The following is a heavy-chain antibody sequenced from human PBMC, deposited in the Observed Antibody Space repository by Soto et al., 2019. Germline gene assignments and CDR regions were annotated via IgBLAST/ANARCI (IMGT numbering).Heavy chain of an antibody. J-gene: IGHJ5*02. CDR1: GDSINAYY. V-gene: IGHV4-59*08. Sequence: QVQLQESGPGLVKPSETLSLTCTVSGDSINAYYWTWIRQPPGKGLEWVGYIFYSGTTNYEPSLKRRFTISLDPPKNQFSLHLTSVTAADTAVYYCARLRGWTTGFDPWGQGTLVTVSS. D-gene: IGHD3-3*01. CDR2: IFYSGTT. CDR3: ARLRGWTTGFDP.